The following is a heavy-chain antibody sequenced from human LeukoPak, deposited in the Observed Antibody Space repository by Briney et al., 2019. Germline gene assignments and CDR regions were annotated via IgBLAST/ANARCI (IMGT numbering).Heavy chain of an antibody. CDR2: IRYDGSNK. CDR1: GFTFSSYG. J-gene: IGHJ3*02. Sequence: GGSLRLSCAASGFTFSSYGMHWVRQAPGKGLEWVAFIRYDGSNKYYADSVKGRFTISRDNSKNTLYLQMNSLRAEDTAVYYCAKAMIRNGDAFDIWGQGTMVTVSS. D-gene: IGHD1-14*01. CDR3: AKAMIRNGDAFDI. V-gene: IGHV3-30*02.